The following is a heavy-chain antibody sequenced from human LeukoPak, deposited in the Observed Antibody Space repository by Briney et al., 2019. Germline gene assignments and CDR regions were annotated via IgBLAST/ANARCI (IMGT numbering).Heavy chain of an antibody. V-gene: IGHV1-8*01. CDR3: ARGGYYYDSSGYPGFHH. CDR2: MNPNSGNT. Sequence: ASVKVSCKASGYTFTSYDINWVRQATGQGLEWMGWMNPNSGNTGYAQKFQGRVTMTRNTSISTAYMELSSLRSEDTAVYYCARGGYYYDSSGYPGFHHLGQGTLVTVSS. D-gene: IGHD3-22*01. CDR1: GYTFTSYD. J-gene: IGHJ1*01.